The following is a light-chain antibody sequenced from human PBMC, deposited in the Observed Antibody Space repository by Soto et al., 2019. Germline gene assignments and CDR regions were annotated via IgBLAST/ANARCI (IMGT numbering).Light chain of an antibody. V-gene: IGKV1-39*01. Sequence: DIQMTQSPSSLSASVGDRVTITCRASQSISGYLNWYQQKPGKAPKLLISAASSLQSGVPSRFSGSGSVTDFTLTISSLQPEDFATYYCQQSYSTPCTVGPGTKVD. J-gene: IGKJ3*01. CDR2: AAS. CDR1: QSISGY. CDR3: QQSYSTPCT.